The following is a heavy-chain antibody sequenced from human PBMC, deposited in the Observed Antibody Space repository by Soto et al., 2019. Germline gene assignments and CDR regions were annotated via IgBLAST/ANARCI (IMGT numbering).Heavy chain of an antibody. CDR3: ARQEVVVVPAARYYFDY. CDR2: IDPSDSYT. J-gene: IGHJ4*02. V-gene: IGHV5-10-1*01. CDR1: GYSFTSYW. D-gene: IGHD2-2*01. Sequence: GESLKISCKGSGYSFTSYWISCVRQMPGKGLEWMGRIDPSDSYTNYSPSFQGHVTISADKSISTAYLQWSSLKASDTAMYYCARQEVVVVPAARYYFDYWGQGTLVTVSS.